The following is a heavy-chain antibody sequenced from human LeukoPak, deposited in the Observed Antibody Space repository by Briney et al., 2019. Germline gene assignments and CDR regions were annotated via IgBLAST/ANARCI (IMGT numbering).Heavy chain of an antibody. CDR1: GYTFIGYY. D-gene: IGHD3-10*01. Sequence: GASVKVSCKASGYTFIGYYMHWVRQAPGQGLEWMGWIHPNSGDTNYAQSFQGRVTMTRDTSINTAHMELSRLRSSDTAIYYCAIHTGTNSFFDFWGQGTLVTVSS. CDR3: AIHTGTNSFFDF. J-gene: IGHJ4*02. V-gene: IGHV1-2*02. CDR2: IHPNSGDT.